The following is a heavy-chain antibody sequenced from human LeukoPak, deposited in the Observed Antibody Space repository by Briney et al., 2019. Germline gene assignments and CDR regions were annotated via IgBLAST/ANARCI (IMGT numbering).Heavy chain of an antibody. CDR2: INPNSGGT. J-gene: IGHJ5*02. CDR3: ARVSAGYCSSTSCLTDLFDP. V-gene: IGHV1-2*02. Sequence: ASVKVSCKASGYSFNDKYLHWVRQAPGQGLEWMGSINPNSGGTNYAQKFQGRVTMTRDTSISTAYMELSRLRSDDTGVYYCARVSAGYCSSTSCLTDLFDPWGQGTLVTVSS. D-gene: IGHD2-2*01. CDR1: GYSFNDKY.